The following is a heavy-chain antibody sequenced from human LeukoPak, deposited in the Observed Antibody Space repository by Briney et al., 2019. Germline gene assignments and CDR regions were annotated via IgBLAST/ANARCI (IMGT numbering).Heavy chain of an antibody. D-gene: IGHD2-2*01. V-gene: IGHV3-48*01. Sequence: GGSLRLYCAASGFTFSSYSVNWVRQAPGQGLEWGSYLSSSSSTISYADSVKGRFTISRDNAKNSLYLQMNSLRAEDTAVYYCARDPPAGRYQLLWVDYWGQGTLVTASS. CDR1: GFTFSSYS. CDR3: ARDPPAGRYQLLWVDY. CDR2: LSSSSSTI. J-gene: IGHJ4*02.